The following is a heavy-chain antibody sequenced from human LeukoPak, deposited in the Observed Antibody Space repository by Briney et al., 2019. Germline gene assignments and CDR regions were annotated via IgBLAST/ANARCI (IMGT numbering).Heavy chain of an antibody. D-gene: IGHD1-26*01. Sequence: ASVKVSCKASGFTFTSYGIGWVRQAPGQGLEWMGWISVYNGNTNYAQKLQGRVTMTTDTSTSTAYMELRSLRSDDTAVYYCVRDLKRSRARWENLGFDPWGQGTLVTVSS. J-gene: IGHJ5*02. CDR1: GFTFTSYG. CDR2: ISVYNGNT. V-gene: IGHV1-18*01. CDR3: VRDLKRSRARWENLGFDP.